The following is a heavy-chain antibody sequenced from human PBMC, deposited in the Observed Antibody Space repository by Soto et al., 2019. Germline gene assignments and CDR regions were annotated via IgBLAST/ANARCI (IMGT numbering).Heavy chain of an antibody. CDR2: IDPSDSYT. CDR1: GYSFTSYW. CDR3: ARGDIVVVPAAPNDALDI. Sequence: PGESLKISCKGSGYSFTSYWISWVRQMPGKGLEWMGRIDPSDSYTNYSPSFQGHVTISADKSISTAYLQWSSLKASDTAMYYCARGDIVVVPAAPNDALDIWGQGTMVTVSS. J-gene: IGHJ3*02. V-gene: IGHV5-10-1*01. D-gene: IGHD2-2*01.